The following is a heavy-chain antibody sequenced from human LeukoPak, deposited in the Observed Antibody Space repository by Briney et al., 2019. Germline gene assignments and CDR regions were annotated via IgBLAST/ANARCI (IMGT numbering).Heavy chain of an antibody. D-gene: IGHD3-10*01. CDR2: IIPILGIA. CDR1: GGTFSSYT. Sequence: SVKVSCKASGGTFSSYTISWVRQAPGQGLEWMGRIIPILGIANYAQKFQGRVTITADKSTSTAYMELSSLRAEDTAVYYCARLLTMVRGGTGGWGQGTLVTVSS. CDR3: ARLLTMVRGGTGG. V-gene: IGHV1-69*02. J-gene: IGHJ4*02.